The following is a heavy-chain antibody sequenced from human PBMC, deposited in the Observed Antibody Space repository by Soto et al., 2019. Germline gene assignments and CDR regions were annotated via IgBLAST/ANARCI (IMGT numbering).Heavy chain of an antibody. Sequence: QVQLVQSGAEVRKPGASVKVSCKASGYPYTNSYMPWVRQAPGQGLEWMGWIHPNTGGTNYAQKFQGRVTMTRDTSVSTVYMELNRLASDDTAIYFCASDFRTRGWFRQAGNFAMDVWGQGTTVTVS. CDR3: ASDFRTRGWFRQAGNFAMDV. J-gene: IGHJ6*02. V-gene: IGHV1-2*02. CDR1: GYPYTNSY. CDR2: IHPNTGGT. D-gene: IGHD6-19*01.